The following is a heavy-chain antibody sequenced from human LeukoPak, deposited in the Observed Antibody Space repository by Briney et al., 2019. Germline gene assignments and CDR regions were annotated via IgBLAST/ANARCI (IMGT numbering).Heavy chain of an antibody. CDR1: GFTFRSYA. CDR2: VSGSGGNT. J-gene: IGHJ6*02. Sequence: PGGSLRLSCAASGFTFRSYAMSWVRQAPGKGLEWVSGVSGSGGNTYYADSVKGRFTISRDSSKYTLYLQMNRLRADDTAVYYCAKAEGATLYYYGVDVWGQGTTVTVSS. V-gene: IGHV3-23*01. CDR3: AKAEGATLYYYGVDV.